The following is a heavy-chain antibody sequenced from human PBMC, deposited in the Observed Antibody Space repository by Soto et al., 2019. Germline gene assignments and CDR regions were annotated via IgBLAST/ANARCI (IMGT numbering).Heavy chain of an antibody. D-gene: IGHD3-10*01. V-gene: IGHV3-7*01. CDR3: ARDPVHYYGSGTYGLDY. J-gene: IGHJ4*02. Sequence: EVQLVESGGGLVQPGGSLRLSCAASGFTFSSYWMSWVRQAPGKGLEWVANIKQDGSEKYYVDSVKGRFTISRDNAKNSLYLQMNSLRAEDTAVYYCARDPVHYYGSGTYGLDYWGQGTLVTVSS. CDR1: GFTFSSYW. CDR2: IKQDGSEK.